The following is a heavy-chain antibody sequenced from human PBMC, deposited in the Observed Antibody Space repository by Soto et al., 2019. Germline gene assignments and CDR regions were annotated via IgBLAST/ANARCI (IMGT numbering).Heavy chain of an antibody. V-gene: IGHV4-30-2*01. Sequence: SETLSLTCTVSGGSISSGGYSWSWIRQPPGKGLEWIGYIYHGSTYYNPSLKSRATISVDRSKNQFSLKLGSVTAADTAVYYCARITYCGGDCYRGFDPWGQGTLVTVSS. CDR2: IYHGST. CDR3: ARITYCGGDCYRGFDP. CDR1: GGSISSGGYS. D-gene: IGHD2-21*02. J-gene: IGHJ5*02.